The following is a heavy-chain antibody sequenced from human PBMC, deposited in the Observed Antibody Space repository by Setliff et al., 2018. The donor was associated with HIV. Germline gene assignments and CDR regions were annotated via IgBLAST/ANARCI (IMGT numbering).Heavy chain of an antibody. CDR1: GGSISSYY. J-gene: IGHJ3*01. Sequence: SETLSLTCTVSGGSISSYYWSWIRQPPGKGLEWIGYIYNSASTSYNPSLKSRVTMSIDTSKNQFSLNVSSVTAADTAVYYCARGWGHDGFDFWGQGTMVTVS. V-gene: IGHV4-59*12. CDR2: IYNSAST. D-gene: IGHD7-27*01. CDR3: ARGWGHDGFDF.